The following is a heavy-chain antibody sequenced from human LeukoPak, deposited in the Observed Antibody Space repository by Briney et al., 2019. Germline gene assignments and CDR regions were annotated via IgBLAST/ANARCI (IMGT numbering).Heavy chain of an antibody. CDR3: ARVAQLRFLEWTIDY. Sequence: LRLSCAASGFTFSSYAMSWVRQHPGKGLEWIGYIYYSGSTYYNPSLKSRVTISVDTSKNQFSLKLSSVTAADTAVYYCARVAQLRFLEWTIDYWGQGTLVTVSS. V-gene: IGHV4-31*02. D-gene: IGHD3-3*01. CDR1: GFTFSSYA. J-gene: IGHJ4*02. CDR2: IYYSGST.